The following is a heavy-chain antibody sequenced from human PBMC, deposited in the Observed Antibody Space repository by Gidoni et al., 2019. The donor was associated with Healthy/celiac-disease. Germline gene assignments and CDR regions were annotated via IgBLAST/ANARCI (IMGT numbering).Heavy chain of an antibody. J-gene: IGHJ3*02. CDR1: GFTFRSYD. Sequence: EVQLVESGGGWVQPGGSMSLSCAASGFTFRSYDMHWVRQATGKGLEWVSAIGTAGDTYYPGSVKGRFTISRENAKNSLYLQMNSLRAGDTAVYYCARGLRYYDSSAEGAFDIWGQGTMVTVSS. CDR3: ARGLRYYDSSAEGAFDI. V-gene: IGHV3-13*01. CDR2: IGTAGDT. D-gene: IGHD3-22*01.